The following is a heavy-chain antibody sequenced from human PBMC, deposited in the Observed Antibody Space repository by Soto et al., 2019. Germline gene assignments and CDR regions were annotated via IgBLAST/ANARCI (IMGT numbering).Heavy chain of an antibody. V-gene: IGHV1-8*01. J-gene: IGHJ6*02. CDR2: MKPISGNT. D-gene: IGHD3-3*01. CDR3: ARGPFAVVEYNYYYYGMDV. CDR1: GYTFNSYD. Sequence: ASVKVSCKASGYTFNSYDINWVRQAPGQGLEWMGWMKPISGNTGYAQKFQGRVSMTRNTSISTAYMELTGLRSEDTAVYYCARGPFAVVEYNYYYYGMDVWGQGTPVTVSS.